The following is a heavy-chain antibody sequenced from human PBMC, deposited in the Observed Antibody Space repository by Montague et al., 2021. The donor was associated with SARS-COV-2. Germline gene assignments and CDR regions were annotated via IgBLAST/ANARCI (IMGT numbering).Heavy chain of an antibody. J-gene: IGHJ3*02. V-gene: IGHV4-59*01. CDR2: IYYSGNP. Sequence: SETLSLTCTVSGGSISTYYWSWIRQSPGKGLEWIRYIYYSGNPNYNPSLTSRLSMSVDTSKNQFSLELSSVTAADTAVFFCARGKGRSPDAFDIWGQGITVTVSS. CDR3: ARGKGRSPDAFDI. D-gene: IGHD2-15*01. CDR1: GGSISTYY.